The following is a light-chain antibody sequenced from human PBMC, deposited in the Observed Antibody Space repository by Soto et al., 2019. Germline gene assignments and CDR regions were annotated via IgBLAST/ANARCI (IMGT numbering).Light chain of an antibody. Sequence: EIVLTQPPGTLSLSPGERATLSCRASQSVSSSYLAWYQQNPGQAPRLLIYGASSRATGIPDRFSGSGSGTDFTLTISRLEPEDFAVYYCQQYGGSPLTFGGGTKVDI. CDR3: QQYGGSPLT. V-gene: IGKV3-20*01. J-gene: IGKJ4*01. CDR2: GAS. CDR1: QSVSSSY.